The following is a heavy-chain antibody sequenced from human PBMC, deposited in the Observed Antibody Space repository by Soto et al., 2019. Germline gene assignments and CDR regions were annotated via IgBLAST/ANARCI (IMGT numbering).Heavy chain of an antibody. D-gene: IGHD2-15*01. CDR3: ASGAPGGGKDY. CDR1: GFTFRSYW. Sequence: EVQLVESGGGLVQPGGSLRLSCVAPGFTFRSYWMSWVRQAPGKGLEWVANIKQDGGDKYYVDSVKGRFTISRDNAKNSLYLQMNSLRAEDTAVYYCASGAPGGGKDYWGQGTLVTVSS. CDR2: IKQDGGDK. J-gene: IGHJ4*02. V-gene: IGHV3-7*01.